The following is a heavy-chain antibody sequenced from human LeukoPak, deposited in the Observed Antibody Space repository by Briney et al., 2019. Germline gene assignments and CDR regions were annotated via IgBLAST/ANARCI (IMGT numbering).Heavy chain of an antibody. CDR3: ANTVGVTAFLAY. Sequence: GGSLRLSCAASGFTFSSYAMHWVCQAPGKGLEWVAVISYDETNKYYADSVKGRFTISRDNSKNTLYLQMNSLRTEDTALYYCANTVGVTAFLAYWGQGTLVTVPS. V-gene: IGHV3-30*04. D-gene: IGHD2-21*02. CDR2: ISYDETNK. CDR1: GFTFSSYA. J-gene: IGHJ4*02.